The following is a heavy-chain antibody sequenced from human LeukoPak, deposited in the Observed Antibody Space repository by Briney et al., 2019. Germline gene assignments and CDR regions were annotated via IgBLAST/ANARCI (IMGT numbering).Heavy chain of an antibody. CDR1: GYTFTSYG. CDR2: ISAYNGNT. V-gene: IGHV1-18*04. Sequence: ALVKVSCKASGYTFTSYGISWVRQAPGQGLEWMGWISAYNGNTNYAQKLQGRVTMTTDTSTSTAYMELRSLRSDDTAVYYCARDQIQLWLGDYWGQGTLVTVSS. J-gene: IGHJ4*02. D-gene: IGHD5-18*01. CDR3: ARDQIQLWLGDY.